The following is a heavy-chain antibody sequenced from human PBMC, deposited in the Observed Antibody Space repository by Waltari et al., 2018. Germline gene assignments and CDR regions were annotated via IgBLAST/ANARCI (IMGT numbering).Heavy chain of an antibody. CDR2: IIPLLGTT. CDR3: ARSYYYDRRANYPSLGAFDS. V-gene: IGHV1-69*12. D-gene: IGHD3-22*01. CDR1: GDTFRRYA. Sequence: QVQLVQSGAEVKQPGSSMKVSCKASGDTFRRYAISWVRQAPGQGLEWMGGIIPLLGTTNYAQKCKGRATMTADEPTSTAYVELRSLKSEDTAVYFCARSYYYDRRANYPSLGAFDSWGQGTLVTVAS. J-gene: IGHJ4*02.